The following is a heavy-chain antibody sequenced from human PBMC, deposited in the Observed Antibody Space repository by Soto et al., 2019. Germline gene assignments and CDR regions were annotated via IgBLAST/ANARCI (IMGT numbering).Heavy chain of an antibody. Sequence: EVQLVESGGGLVKPGGSLRLSCAASGFTFSSYSMNWVRQAPGKGLEWVSSISSSSSYIYYADSVKGRFTISRDNAKNSLYLQMNSLRAEDTAVHYCARGSITGTDYYYYYMDVWGKGTTVTVSS. CDR3: ARGSITGTDYYYYYMDV. CDR1: GFTFSSYS. D-gene: IGHD1-20*01. V-gene: IGHV3-21*01. J-gene: IGHJ6*03. CDR2: ISSSSSYI.